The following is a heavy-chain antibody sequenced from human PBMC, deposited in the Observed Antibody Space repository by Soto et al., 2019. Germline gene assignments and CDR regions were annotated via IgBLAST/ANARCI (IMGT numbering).Heavy chain of an antibody. CDR1: GYTFTDYR. J-gene: IGHJ6*02. Sequence: GESLKISCQGFGYTFTDYRIGWVRQMPGKGLEWMAIIYPYDSDIRYNPSFQGRVTISADKSTNTAYLQWSSLKASDTAMYYCARHGAASPYGMDVWGQGTTVTVSS. V-gene: IGHV5-51*01. D-gene: IGHD6-13*01. CDR2: IYPYDSDI. CDR3: ARHGAASPYGMDV.